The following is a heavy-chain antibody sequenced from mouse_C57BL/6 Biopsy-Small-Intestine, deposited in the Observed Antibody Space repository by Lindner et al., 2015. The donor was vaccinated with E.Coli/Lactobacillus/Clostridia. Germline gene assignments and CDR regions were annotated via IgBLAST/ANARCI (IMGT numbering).Heavy chain of an antibody. CDR1: GLTFSDYG. V-gene: IGHV5-17*01. CDR2: ISSGSSTI. CDR3: TRPFYYAMDY. J-gene: IGHJ4*01. Sequence: VQRAGVWGGLVKPGGSLKVSCAASGLTFSDYGMHWVRQAPEKGLEWVAYISSGSSTIYYADTVKGRFTISRDNAKNTLFLQMTSLRSEDTAMYYCTRPFYYAMDYWGQGTSVTVSS.